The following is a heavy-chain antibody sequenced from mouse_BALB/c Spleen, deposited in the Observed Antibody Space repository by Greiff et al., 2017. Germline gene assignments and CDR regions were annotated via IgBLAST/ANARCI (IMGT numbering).Heavy chain of an antibody. CDR3: AREFYYGYDY. Sequence: VQLQQPGAELVKPGASVKMSCKASGYTFTSYNMHWVKQTPGQGLEWIGAIYPGNGDTSYNQKFKGKATLTADKSSSTAYMQLSSLTSEDSAVYYCAREFYYGYDYWGQGTTLTVSS. D-gene: IGHD1-1*01. J-gene: IGHJ2*01. V-gene: IGHV1-12*01. CDR2: IYPGNGDT. CDR1: GYTFTSYN.